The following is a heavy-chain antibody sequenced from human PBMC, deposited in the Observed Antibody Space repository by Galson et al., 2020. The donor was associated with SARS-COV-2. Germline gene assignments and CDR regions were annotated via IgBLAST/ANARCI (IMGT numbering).Heavy chain of an antibody. J-gene: IGHJ4*02. CDR3: TRDRVSTMIRDEFDS. CDR1: GYSFDDFF. V-gene: IGHV1-2*02. D-gene: IGHD3-16*01. Sequence: ASVKVSCKASGYSFDDFFIHWVRQAPGQGLEWVGWINPNSGVAKFAQKFEGRVTMTRDRSINTAFLELRDLKSDDTAMYYCTRDRVSTMIRDEFDSWGQGALVTVSS. CDR2: INPNSGVA.